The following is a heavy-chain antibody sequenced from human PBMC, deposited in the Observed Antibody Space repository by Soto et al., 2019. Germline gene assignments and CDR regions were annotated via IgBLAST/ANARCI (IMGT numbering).Heavy chain of an antibody. Sequence: QVQLQESGPGLVKPSGTLSLTCAVSGGSISSSNLWTWVRQAPGKGLEWIGEIYHGGSTNYNPSLKSRVTISVDKSKNQFSLRLSSVTAADTAVYYCARSPRSIAAGGIDYWGQGILVTVSS. CDR1: GGSISSSNL. CDR2: IYHGGST. D-gene: IGHD6-13*01. CDR3: ARSPRSIAAGGIDY. V-gene: IGHV4-4*02. J-gene: IGHJ4*02.